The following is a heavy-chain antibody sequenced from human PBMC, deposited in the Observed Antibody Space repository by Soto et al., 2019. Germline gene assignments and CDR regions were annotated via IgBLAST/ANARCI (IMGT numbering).Heavy chain of an antibody. V-gene: IGHV4-39*01. CDR1: GGSISTNRYY. J-gene: IGHJ5*02. D-gene: IGHD6-13*01. CDR2: IYYTGTT. CDR3: ARHNRYSDDWESNCFDP. Sequence: TLSLNFTVYGGSISTNRYYWACIRQPPGRGLEWIGNIYYTGTTYYNPSLKSRVTMSVDTSKNQFSLKLSSVADADTAVYFCARHNRYSDDWESNCFDPWGQGTLVTVSS.